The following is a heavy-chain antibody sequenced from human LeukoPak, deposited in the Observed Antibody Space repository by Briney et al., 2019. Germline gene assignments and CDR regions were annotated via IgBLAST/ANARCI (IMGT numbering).Heavy chain of an antibody. V-gene: IGHV3-23*01. J-gene: IGHJ4*02. Sequence: GGSLRLSCAASGFTFSTYAMSWVRQAPGKGLEWVSGISGSDRSTYYADSVKGRFTISRDNAKNSLYLQMNSLRAEDTAVYYCARTDEDYYDSSGYYSPLYWGQGTLVTVSS. CDR3: ARTDEDYYDSSGYYSPLY. CDR2: ISGSDRST. D-gene: IGHD3-22*01. CDR1: GFTFSTYA.